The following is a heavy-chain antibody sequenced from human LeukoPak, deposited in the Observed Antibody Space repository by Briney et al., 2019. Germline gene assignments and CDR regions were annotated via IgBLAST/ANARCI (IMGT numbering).Heavy chain of an antibody. J-gene: IGHJ3*02. CDR2: IYYSGST. D-gene: IGHD2-2*01. CDR1: GGYISSGTHY. Sequence: SETLSLTCTVSGGYISSGTHYYNWLRQHPGTGLEWIGYIYYSGSTYYNPSLKSRVTISVDTSKNQFSLKLSSVTAADTAVYYCARRKDCSSTSCRNQDDAFDIWGQGTMVTVSS. V-gene: IGHV4-31*03. CDR3: ARRKDCSSTSCRNQDDAFDI.